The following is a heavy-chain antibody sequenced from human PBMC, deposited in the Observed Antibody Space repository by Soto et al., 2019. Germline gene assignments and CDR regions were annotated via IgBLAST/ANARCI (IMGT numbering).Heavy chain of an antibody. V-gene: IGHV4-59*01. J-gene: IGHJ4*02. D-gene: IGHD1-26*01. CDR3: ARGVGSSPPRY. CDR1: GGSISVYY. CDR2: IYDSGSP. Sequence: KTSETLSLTCTISGGSISVYYWSWIRQPPGQALEWIGYIYDSGSPYYNPSLRSRVIISADTSKNQISLKLTSATAADTAVYYCARGVGSSPPRYWGRGTLVTVLL.